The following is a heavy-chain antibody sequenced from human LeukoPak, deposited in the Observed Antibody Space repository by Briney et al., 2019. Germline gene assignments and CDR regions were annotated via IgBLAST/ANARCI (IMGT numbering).Heavy chain of an antibody. CDR1: GYTFTSYA. V-gene: IGHV1-3*01. CDR2: INAGNGNT. Sequence: ASVKVSCKASGYTFTSYAMHWVRQAPGQRLEWMGWINAGNGNTKYSQKFQGRVTITRDTSASTAYMELSSLRSEDTAVYYCARDEEPDYYGSGSSPRFDPWGQGTLVTVSS. D-gene: IGHD3-10*01. CDR3: ARDEEPDYYGSGSSPRFDP. J-gene: IGHJ5*02.